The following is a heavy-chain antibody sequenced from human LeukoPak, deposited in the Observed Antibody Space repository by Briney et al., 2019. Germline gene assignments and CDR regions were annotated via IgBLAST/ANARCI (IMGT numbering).Heavy chain of an antibody. CDR3: VSMYSSGWYNGHDY. CDR1: GGSFSGYY. V-gene: IGHV4-34*01. J-gene: IGHJ4*02. Sequence: SETLSLTCAVYGGSFSGYYWSWIRQPPGKGLEWIGEINHSGSTNYNPSLKSRVTISVDTSKNQFSLKLSSVTAADTAVYYCVSMYSSGWYNGHDYWGQGTLVTVSS. CDR2: INHSGST. D-gene: IGHD6-19*01.